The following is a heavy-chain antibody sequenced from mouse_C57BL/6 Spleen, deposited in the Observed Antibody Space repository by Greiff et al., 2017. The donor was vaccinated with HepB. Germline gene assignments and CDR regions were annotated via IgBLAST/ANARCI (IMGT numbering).Heavy chain of an antibody. J-gene: IGHJ2*01. V-gene: IGHV1-69*01. CDR1: GYTFTSYW. CDR2: LDPSASYT. D-gene: IGHD1-1*01. CDR3: ARAKNTTPDY. Sequence: QVQLQQPGAELVMPGASVKLSCKASGYTFTSYWMHWVKQRPGPGLEWIGELDPSASYTNSNKKFKGKSTLTVDKSSSTAYMQLSSLTSGDSAVYYCARAKNTTPDYWGQGTTLTVAS.